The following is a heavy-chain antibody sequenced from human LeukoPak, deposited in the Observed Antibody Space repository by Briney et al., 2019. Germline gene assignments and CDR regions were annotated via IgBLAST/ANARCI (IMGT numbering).Heavy chain of an antibody. CDR2: INPNSGDT. J-gene: IGHJ6*02. Sequence: ASVKVSCKASGYTFTGFSIHWVRQAPGQGFEWLGRINPNSGDTLYAQKFQDRVTMTSDTSINTAYIELSSLTSDDTAVYYCAKPSRGIASYYYGVDVWGQGTTVTVSS. CDR1: GYTFTGFS. D-gene: IGHD2-15*01. CDR3: AKPSRGIASYYYGVDV. V-gene: IGHV1-2*06.